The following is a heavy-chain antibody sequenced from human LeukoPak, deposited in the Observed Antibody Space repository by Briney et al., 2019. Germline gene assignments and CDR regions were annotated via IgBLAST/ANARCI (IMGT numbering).Heavy chain of an antibody. D-gene: IGHD5-18*01. CDR3: ARIYSYGFGFNY. Sequence: SGPTLVNPTQTLTLTCTFSWFSLSTSGMRVSWIRQPPGKALEWLARIDWDDDKFYSTSLKTRLTISKDTSKNQVVLTMTNMDPVDTATYYCARIYSYGFGFNYWGQGTLVTVSS. CDR2: IDWDDDK. V-gene: IGHV2-70*04. J-gene: IGHJ4*02. CDR1: WFSLSTSGMR.